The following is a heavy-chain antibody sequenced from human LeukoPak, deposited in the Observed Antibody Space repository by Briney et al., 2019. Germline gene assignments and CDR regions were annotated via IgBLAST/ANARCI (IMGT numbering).Heavy chain of an antibody. Sequence: ASVKVSCKASGGTFSSYAINWVRQAPGQGLEWMGGIIPIFGTANYAQKFQGRVTITADESTSTAYMELSSLRSEDTAVYYCASTARNYYYYGMDVWGKGTTVTVSS. CDR2: IIPIFGTA. CDR1: GGTFSSYA. D-gene: IGHD2-21*02. J-gene: IGHJ6*04. CDR3: ASTARNYYYYGMDV. V-gene: IGHV1-69*01.